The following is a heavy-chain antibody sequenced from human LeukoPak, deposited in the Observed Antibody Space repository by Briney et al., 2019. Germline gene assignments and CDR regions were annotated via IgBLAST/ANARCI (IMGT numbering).Heavy chain of an antibody. D-gene: IGHD3-10*01. Sequence: SETLSLTCTVSGGSIGSYYWSWIRQPAGKGLEWIGRIYTSGSTNYNPSLKSRVTMSADTSKNQFSLKLSSVTAADTAVYYCARVRGSGSYYIDYWGQGTLVTVSS. CDR2: IYTSGST. CDR1: GGSIGSYY. V-gene: IGHV4-4*07. CDR3: ARVRGSGSYYIDY. J-gene: IGHJ4*02.